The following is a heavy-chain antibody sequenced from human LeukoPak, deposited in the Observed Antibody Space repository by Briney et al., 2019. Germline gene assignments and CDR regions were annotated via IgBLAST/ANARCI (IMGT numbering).Heavy chain of an antibody. Sequence: SQTLSLTCAISGDTVSSYTATWNWIRQSPSGGLEWLGRTFYRSQWFDDFAVSVKSRISISADTSKNHFSLHLRAVSPEDTAMYSCARVPVGDHSGDFFDHWGQGTPVTVSS. CDR2: TFYRSQWFD. CDR3: ARVPVGDHSGDFFDH. D-gene: IGHD2-15*01. V-gene: IGHV6-1*01. J-gene: IGHJ4*02. CDR1: GDTVSSYTAT.